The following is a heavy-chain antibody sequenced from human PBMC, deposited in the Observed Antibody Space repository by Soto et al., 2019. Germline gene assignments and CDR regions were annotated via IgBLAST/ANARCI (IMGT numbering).Heavy chain of an antibody. CDR1: GGSISSSSYY. Sequence: PSETLSLTCTVSGGSISSSSYYLGWIRQPPGKGLEWIGSIYYSGSTYYNPSLKSRVTISVDTSKNQFSLKLSSVTAADTAVYFCARYPGTIMPTIVGSYYFDYWGLGTLVTVSS. CDR3: ARYPGTIMPTIVGSYYFDY. D-gene: IGHD5-12*01. J-gene: IGHJ4*02. V-gene: IGHV4-39*01. CDR2: IYYSGST.